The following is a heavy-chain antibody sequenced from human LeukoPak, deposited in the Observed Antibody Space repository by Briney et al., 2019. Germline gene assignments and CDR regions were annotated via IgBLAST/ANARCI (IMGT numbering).Heavy chain of an antibody. CDR3: AKSLVRGVIIRDEYYFDY. CDR1: GFTFAGYA. D-gene: IGHD3-10*01. Sequence: PGGSLRLSCAASGFTFAGYAMTWVRQAPGKGLEWVSAISGSGGSTYYADSVKGRFTISRDNSKNTLYLQMNSLRAEDTAVYYCAKSLVRGVIIRDEYYFDYWGQGTLVTVSS. CDR2: ISGSGGST. V-gene: IGHV3-23*01. J-gene: IGHJ4*02.